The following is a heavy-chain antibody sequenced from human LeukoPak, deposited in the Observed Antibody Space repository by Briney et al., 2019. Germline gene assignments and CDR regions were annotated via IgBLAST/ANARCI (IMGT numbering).Heavy chain of an antibody. CDR1: GGSISSGGYS. CDR3: ARGGYDILTGYWNYGMDV. CDR2: IYHSGST. J-gene: IGHJ6*02. V-gene: IGHV4-30-2*01. D-gene: IGHD3-9*01. Sequence: TLSLTCAVSGGSISSGGYSWSWIRQPPGKGLEWIGYIYHSGSTYYNPSLKSRVTISVDRSKNQFSLKLSSVTAADTAVYYCARGGYDILTGYWNYGMDVWGQGTTVTVSS.